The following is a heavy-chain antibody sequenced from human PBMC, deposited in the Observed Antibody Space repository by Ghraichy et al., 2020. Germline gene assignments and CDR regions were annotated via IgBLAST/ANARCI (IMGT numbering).Heavy chain of an antibody. D-gene: IGHD3-22*01. CDR3: ARDYDYYDRSGFYY. CDR2: IKQDGSEK. V-gene: IGHV3-7*03. CDR1: GFSFSGYW. Sequence: SCAASGFSFSGYWMSWVRQAPGKGLEWVATIKQDGSEKYYVDSMRGRFTISRDNAKNSLFLQMNSLRAEDTAVYYCARDYDYYDRSGFYYWGQGTLVTVSS. J-gene: IGHJ4*02.